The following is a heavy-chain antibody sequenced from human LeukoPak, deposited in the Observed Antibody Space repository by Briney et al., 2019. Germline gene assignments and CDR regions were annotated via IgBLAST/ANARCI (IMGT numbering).Heavy chain of an antibody. Sequence: GGSLRLSCAASGFTFSDYSMNWVRQAPGKGLEWVSYISSSGSTIYYADSVKGRFTISRDNAKNSLYLQMNSLRAEDTAVYYCAELGITMIGGVWGKGTTVTVSS. CDR2: ISSSGSTI. V-gene: IGHV3-48*04. CDR3: AELGITMIGGV. CDR1: GFTFSDYS. J-gene: IGHJ6*04. D-gene: IGHD3-10*02.